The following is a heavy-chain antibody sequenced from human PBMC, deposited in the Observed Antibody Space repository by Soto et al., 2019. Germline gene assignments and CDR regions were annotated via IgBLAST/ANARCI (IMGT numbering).Heavy chain of an antibody. Sequence: GGSLRFSCAASGFTLSSNGMHWLRQAPGKGLEWVALMSYDGSYKYYADSVKGRFTISRDNSKNTLYLQMNSLRAEDTAVYYCAKDREGYYVATVWGQGTTVTVSS. J-gene: IGHJ6*02. CDR2: MSYDGSYK. D-gene: IGHD3-10*02. CDR1: GFTLSSNG. CDR3: AKDREGYYVATV. V-gene: IGHV3-30*18.